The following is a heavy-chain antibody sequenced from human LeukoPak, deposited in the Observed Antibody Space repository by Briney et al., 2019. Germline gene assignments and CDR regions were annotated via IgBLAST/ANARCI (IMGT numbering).Heavy chain of an antibody. D-gene: IGHD6-19*01. CDR2: IYYSGST. CDR1: GGSISSYY. CDR3: ARGGYSRGYNWFDP. J-gene: IGHJ5*02. Sequence: SETLSLTCTVSGGSISSYYWSWIRQPPRKGLEWIGYIYYSGSTNYNPSLKSRVAISVDTSKNQFSLKLSSVTAADTAAYYCARGGYSRGYNWFDPWGQGILVSVSS. V-gene: IGHV4-59*01.